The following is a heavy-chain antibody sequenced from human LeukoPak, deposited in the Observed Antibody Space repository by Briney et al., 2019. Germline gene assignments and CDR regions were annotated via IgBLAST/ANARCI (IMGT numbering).Heavy chain of an antibody. CDR3: ARARITMVRGVKNWFDP. CDR2: INPNSGGT. Sequence: ASVKVSCKASGYTFTGYYMHWVRQPPGQGLEWMGWINPNSGGTNYAQKFQGRVTMTRDTSISTAYMELSRLRSDDTAVYYCARARITMVRGVKNWFDPWGQGTLVTVSS. CDR1: GYTFTGYY. J-gene: IGHJ5*02. D-gene: IGHD3-10*01. V-gene: IGHV1-2*02.